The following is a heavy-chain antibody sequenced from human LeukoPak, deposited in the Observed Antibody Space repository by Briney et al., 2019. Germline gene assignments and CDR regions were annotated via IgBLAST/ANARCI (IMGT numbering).Heavy chain of an antibody. Sequence: GGSLRLSCAASGFTFSRFWMSWARQAPGKGLEYVANIKEDGSEKYYVDSVKGRFTISRDNAKNSLYLQMSSLRVEDTAVYYCARDISPEKGQQLANWGQGTQVTVSS. V-gene: IGHV3-7*04. J-gene: IGHJ4*02. CDR1: GFTFSRFW. D-gene: IGHD6-13*01. CDR3: ARDISPEKGQQLAN. CDR2: IKEDGSEK.